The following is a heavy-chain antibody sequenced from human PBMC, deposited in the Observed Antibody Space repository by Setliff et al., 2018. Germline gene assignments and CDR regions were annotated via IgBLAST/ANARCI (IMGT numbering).Heavy chain of an antibody. V-gene: IGHV1-18*01. CDR2: ISPYNGDA. CDR3: TRGRGPRVVVAVPLDF. Sequence: ASVKVSCKTSGYNFITFGVNWVRQVPGQGFEWMGWISPYNGDADYAQKFQGRVTLTTDTSTGTAYMELRALSSNDTAIYYCTRGRGPRVVVAVPLDFWGQGTLVTVSS. CDR1: GYNFITFG. J-gene: IGHJ4*02. D-gene: IGHD2-15*01.